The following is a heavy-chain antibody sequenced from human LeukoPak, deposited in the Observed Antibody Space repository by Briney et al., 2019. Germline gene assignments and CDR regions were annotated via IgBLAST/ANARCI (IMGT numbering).Heavy chain of an antibody. CDR3: ARGVLVKVYAAFDH. Sequence: SETLSLTCAVYGGSSSDYYWTWIRQSPGKGLEWVAEIIHSGRTNYNPSLGSRVSLSVDTSKRQFSLKLTSVTAADTAVYFCARGVLVKVYAAFDHWGQGTLVTVSS. CDR1: GGSSSDYY. V-gene: IGHV4-34*01. CDR2: IIHSGRT. D-gene: IGHD2-8*01. J-gene: IGHJ4*02.